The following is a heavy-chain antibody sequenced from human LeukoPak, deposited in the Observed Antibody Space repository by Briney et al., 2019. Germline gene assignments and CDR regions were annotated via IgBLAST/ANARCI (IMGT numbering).Heavy chain of an antibody. Sequence: GESLKISCKGSGYSFTSYWIGWVRQMPGKGLEWMGFIYPGDSDTRYSPSFQGQVTISADKSISTAYLQWNSLKASDTAMYYCARCITTLQDAFDIWGQGTMVTVSS. J-gene: IGHJ3*02. D-gene: IGHD3-10*01. CDR3: ARCITTLQDAFDI. CDR1: GYSFTSYW. V-gene: IGHV5-51*03. CDR2: IYPGDSDT.